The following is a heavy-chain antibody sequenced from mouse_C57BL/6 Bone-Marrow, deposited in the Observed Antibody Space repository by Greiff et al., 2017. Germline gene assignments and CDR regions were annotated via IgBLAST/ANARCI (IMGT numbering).Heavy chain of an antibody. V-gene: IGHV1-81*01. CDR2: IYPRSGNT. J-gene: IGHJ2*01. Sequence: VQLQESGAELARPGASVKLSCKASGYTFTSYGISWVKQRTGKGLEWIGEIYPRSGNTYYNEKFKGKATLTADKSSSTAYMELRSLTSEDSAVYFCARHAITTVVDYWGQGTTLTVSS. D-gene: IGHD1-1*01. CDR3: ARHAITTVVDY. CDR1: GYTFTSYG.